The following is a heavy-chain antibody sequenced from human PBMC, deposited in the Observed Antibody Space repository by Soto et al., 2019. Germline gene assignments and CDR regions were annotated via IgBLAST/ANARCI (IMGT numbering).Heavy chain of an antibody. D-gene: IGHD3-16*01. V-gene: IGHV4-31*03. Sequence: QVQLQESGPGLVKPLQTLSLTCTVSGGSISSGDYYWSWIRQHPGKGLEWIGYIYYTGSTDYKPSLTRRVTMSVDTAKNPGSLIPSPVTAAETAVFSCAGGQRSSFDFDCWCQGTIVIVS. CDR2: IYYTGST. J-gene: IGHJ3*01. CDR3: AGGQRSSFDFDC. CDR1: GGSISSGDYY.